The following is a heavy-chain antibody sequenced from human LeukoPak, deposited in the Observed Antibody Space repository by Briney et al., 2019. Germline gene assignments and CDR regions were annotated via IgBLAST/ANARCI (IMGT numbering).Heavy chain of an antibody. CDR3: ARDDY. Sequence: SQTLSLTCAVSGGSISSGGYYWSWIRQPPGKGLEWIGEINHSGSTNYNPSLKSRVTISVDTSKNQFSLKLSSVTAADTAVYYCARDDYWGQGTLVTVSS. CDR2: INHSGST. J-gene: IGHJ4*02. CDR1: GGSISSGGYY. V-gene: IGHV4-30-2*01.